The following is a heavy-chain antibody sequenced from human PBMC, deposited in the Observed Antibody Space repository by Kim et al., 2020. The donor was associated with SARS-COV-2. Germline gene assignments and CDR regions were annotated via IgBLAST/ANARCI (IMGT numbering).Heavy chain of an antibody. CDR2: ISYDGSNK. V-gene: IGHV3-30*18. J-gene: IGHJ4*02. CDR3: AKESIRTAALDY. Sequence: GGSLRLSCAASGFTFSSYGMHWVRQAPGKGLEWVAVISYDGSNKYYADSVKGRFTISRDNSKNTLYLQMNSLRAEDTAVYYCAKESIRTAALDYWGQGTLFTVSS. CDR1: GFTFSSYG. D-gene: IGHD6-13*01.